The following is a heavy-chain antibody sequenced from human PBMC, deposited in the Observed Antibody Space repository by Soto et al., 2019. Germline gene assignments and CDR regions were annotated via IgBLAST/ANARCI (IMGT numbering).Heavy chain of an antibody. CDR2: INSDGSST. J-gene: IGHJ6*03. V-gene: IGHV3-74*01. CDR1: GFTFSSYW. CDR3: ARVGRSGYYYYYYMDV. Sequence: PGGSLRLSCAASGFTFSSYWMHWVRQAPGKGLVWVSRINSDGSSTSYADSVKGRFTISRDNAKNTLYLQMNSLRAEDTAVYYCARVGRSGYYYYYYMDVWGKGTTVTVSS. D-gene: IGHD3-3*01.